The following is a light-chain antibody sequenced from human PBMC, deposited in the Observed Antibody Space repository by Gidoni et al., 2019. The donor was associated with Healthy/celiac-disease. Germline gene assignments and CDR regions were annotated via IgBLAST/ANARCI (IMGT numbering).Light chain of an antibody. J-gene: IGKJ4*01. CDR1: QSVSSN. CDR3: QQYNNWPPLT. CDR2: GAS. Sequence: EIVMTQSPATLSVSPGERATLSCRASQSVSSNLAWYQQKPGQAPRLLIYGASTRATGIPARLSGSGSGTEFTLTISSLQSEDLAVYYCQQYNNWPPLTVGGGTKVEIK. V-gene: IGKV3-15*01.